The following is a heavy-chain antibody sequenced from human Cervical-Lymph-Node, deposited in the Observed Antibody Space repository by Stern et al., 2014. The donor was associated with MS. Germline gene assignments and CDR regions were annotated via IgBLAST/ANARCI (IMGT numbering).Heavy chain of an antibody. CDR1: GYTFTDYY. V-gene: IGHV1-2*02. D-gene: IGHD3-10*01. Sequence: VQLEESGAEVKKPGASVKVSCKASGYTFTDYYMHWVRQAPGQGLEWMGWINPNSGGTNYEQKFQGRVTMTRDTSINTAYMELSRLRSDDTAIYYCTSPATPGVYWGQGTLVTVSS. CDR2: INPNSGGT. J-gene: IGHJ4*02. CDR3: TSPATPGVY.